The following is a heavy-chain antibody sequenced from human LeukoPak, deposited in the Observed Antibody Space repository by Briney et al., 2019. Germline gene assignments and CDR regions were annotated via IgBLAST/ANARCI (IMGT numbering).Heavy chain of an antibody. CDR2: IYYSGST. D-gene: IGHD1-26*01. Sequence: SETLSLTCAVYGESITAYYWTWIRQPPGKGLEWIGYIYYSGSTHYNPSLKSRVTISVDTSKNQFSLKLSSVTAADTAVYYCAAYRIVGTDGSDYWGQGTLVTVSS. CDR3: AAYRIVGTDGSDY. J-gene: IGHJ4*02. V-gene: IGHV4-59*06. CDR1: GESITAYY.